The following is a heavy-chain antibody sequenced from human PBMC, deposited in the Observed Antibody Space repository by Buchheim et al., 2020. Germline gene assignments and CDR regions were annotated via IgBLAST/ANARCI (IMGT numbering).Heavy chain of an antibody. D-gene: IGHD1-26*01. CDR3: AKLGSYYPGGGGVISDY. J-gene: IGHJ4*02. V-gene: IGHV3-23*01. CDR2: ISGSGGST. Sequence: EVQLLESGGGLVQPGGSLRLSCAASGFTFSSYAMSWVRQAPGKGLEWVSAISGSGGSTYYADSVKGRFTISRDNSKNTLYLQMNSRGAEDTAVYYCAKLGSYYPGGGGVISDYWGQGTL. CDR1: GFTFSSYA.